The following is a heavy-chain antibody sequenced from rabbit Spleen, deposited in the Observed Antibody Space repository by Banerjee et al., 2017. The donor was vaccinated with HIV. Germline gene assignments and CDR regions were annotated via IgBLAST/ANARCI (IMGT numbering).Heavy chain of an antibody. Sequence: QQQLEESGGGLVRPGGTLTLTCKASGIDLSTDAYMCWVRQPPGKGLEWIACIESDNSGFTYFASWAKGRFTISKTSSTTVTLHMTSLTAADTATYFCARDTSSSFSSYGMDLWGQGTLVTVS. CDR1: GIDLSTDAY. CDR2: IESDNSGFT. V-gene: IGHV1S45*01. D-gene: IGHD1-1*01. CDR3: ARDTSSSFSSYGMDL. J-gene: IGHJ6*01.